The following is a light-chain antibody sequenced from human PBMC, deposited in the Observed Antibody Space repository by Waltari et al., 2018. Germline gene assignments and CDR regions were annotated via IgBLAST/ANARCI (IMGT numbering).Light chain of an antibody. Sequence: EIVMTQSPATLAVSPGVRVTLSCRASRNVRTNLACYQHKPGQTPRLLISGASTRALGVPDRFSGAGSGTDFTLTISSLRSEDFAVYYCQQYDDSSPWTFGQGTKVEIK. J-gene: IGKJ1*01. CDR1: RNVRTN. CDR2: GAS. CDR3: QQYDDSSPWT. V-gene: IGKV3-15*01.